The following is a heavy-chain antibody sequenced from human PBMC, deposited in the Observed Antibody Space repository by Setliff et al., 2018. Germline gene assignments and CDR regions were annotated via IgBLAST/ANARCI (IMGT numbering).Heavy chain of an antibody. D-gene: IGHD2-15*01. CDR3: IVNMVRPVTGLDS. CDR1: GYIFTNYY. Sequence: ASVKVSCKTSGYIFTNYYIHWVRQAPGKGLEWMGTINPNDGYTIYAPAFQGRVAMTTDTSTGTAYMELSGLTSADTAIYYCIVNMVRPVTGLDSWGPGTLVTVSS. J-gene: IGHJ4*02. CDR2: INPNDGYT. V-gene: IGHV1-46*01.